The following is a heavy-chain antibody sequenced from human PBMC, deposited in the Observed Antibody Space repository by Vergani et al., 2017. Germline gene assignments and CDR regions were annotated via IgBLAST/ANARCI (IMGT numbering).Heavy chain of an antibody. D-gene: IGHD2-21*02. CDR2: MNPNSGNT. CDR3: ARLGVVVTSTPYYFDY. V-gene: IGHV1-8*01. J-gene: IGHJ4*02. CDR1: GYTFTSYD. Sequence: QVQLVQSGAEVKKPGASVKVSCKASGYTFTSYDINWVRQATGQGLEWMGWMNPNSGNTGYAQKFQGRVTMTRKTAISTAYMELSSLRSEDTAVYYCARLGVVVTSTPYYFDYWGQGTLVTVSS.